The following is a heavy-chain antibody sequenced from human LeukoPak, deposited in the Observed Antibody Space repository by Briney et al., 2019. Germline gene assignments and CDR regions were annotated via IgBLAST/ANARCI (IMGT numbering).Heavy chain of an antibody. V-gene: IGHV5-51*01. CDR3: ARQDGAAKYYFDY. CDR2: IYPGDSDT. J-gene: IGHJ4*02. CDR1: GYSFTYW. D-gene: IGHD5-24*01. Sequence: GESLKISCKGSGYSFTYWIGWVRQMPGKGLEWMGIIYPGDSDTRYSPSFQGQVTTSVDKSISTAYLQWSSLKASDTAMYYCARQDGAAKYYFDYWGQGTLVTVSS.